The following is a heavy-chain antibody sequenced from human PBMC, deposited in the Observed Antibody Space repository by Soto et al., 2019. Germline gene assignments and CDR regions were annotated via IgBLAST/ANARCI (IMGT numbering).Heavy chain of an antibody. D-gene: IGHD3-3*01. Sequence: QVQLVESGGGVVQPGRSLRLSCAASGFTFSSYAMHWVRQAPGKGLEWVAVISYDGSNKYYADSMQGRFTISRDNSKNTLYLQMNSLRAEDTAVYYCARDDFWSGYSEYYFDYWGQGTLVTVSS. V-gene: IGHV3-30-3*01. CDR3: ARDDFWSGYSEYYFDY. CDR1: GFTFSSYA. CDR2: ISYDGSNK. J-gene: IGHJ4*02.